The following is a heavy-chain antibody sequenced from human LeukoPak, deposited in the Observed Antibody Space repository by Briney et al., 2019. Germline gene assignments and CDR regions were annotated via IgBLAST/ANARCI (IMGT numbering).Heavy chain of an antibody. V-gene: IGHV3-7*01. J-gene: IGHJ6*04. CDR1: GFTFSNYW. CDR3: ARDRSLWFGELSV. CDR2: IKQDRSEK. Sequence: PGGSLRLSCAASGFTFSNYWMSWVRQAPGKGLEWVANIKQDRSEKYYVDSVKGRFTISRDNAKNSLYLQMNSLRAEDTAVYYCARDRSLWFGELSVWGKGTTVTVSS. D-gene: IGHD3-10*01.